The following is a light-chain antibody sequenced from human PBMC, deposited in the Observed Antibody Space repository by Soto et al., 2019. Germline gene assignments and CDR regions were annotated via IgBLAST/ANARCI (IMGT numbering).Light chain of an antibody. CDR1: SSNLGAGYD. J-gene: IGLJ1*01. CDR2: GNR. Sequence: QSVLTQPPSVSGAPGQRVTISCTGSSSNLGAGYDVHWYQLLPGTAPELLIYGNRNRPSGVPDRFSGSKSGTSASLAITGLQAEDEADYYCQSYDNSLGVCYVFGTGTKVTVL. V-gene: IGLV1-40*01. CDR3: QSYDNSLGVCYV.